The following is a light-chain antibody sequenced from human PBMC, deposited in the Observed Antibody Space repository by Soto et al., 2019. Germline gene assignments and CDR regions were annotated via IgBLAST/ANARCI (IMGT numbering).Light chain of an antibody. CDR1: QGISSY. V-gene: IGKV1-9*01. J-gene: IGKJ1*01. CDR3: QQLNSYPRT. CDR2: AAS. Sequence: DIQLTQSPSFLSASVGDRVTITCRASQGISSYLAWYQQKPGKAPKLLSYAASTLQSGVPSRFSGSGSGTEFTLTISSLQPEDFATYACQQLNSYPRTFGQGTKVEI.